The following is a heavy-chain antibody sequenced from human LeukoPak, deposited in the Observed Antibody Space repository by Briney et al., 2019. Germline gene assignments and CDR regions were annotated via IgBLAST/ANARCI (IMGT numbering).Heavy chain of an antibody. CDR2: ISYSGST. Sequence: PSETLSLTCTVSGASISSYYWSWIRQPPAKGLEWIGYISYSGSTNYNPSLKSRVTISADTSKNQVSLTLSSVTAADTAVYYCARHPELYFFDNWGQGTLVTVSS. CDR3: ARHPELYFFDN. CDR1: GASISSYY. J-gene: IGHJ4*02. V-gene: IGHV4-59*08. D-gene: IGHD3-10*01.